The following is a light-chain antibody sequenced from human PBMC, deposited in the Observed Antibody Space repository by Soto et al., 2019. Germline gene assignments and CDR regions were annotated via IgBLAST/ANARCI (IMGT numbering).Light chain of an antibody. CDR3: HQYNSWPLT. CDR1: QSVSNN. V-gene: IGKV3-15*01. CDR2: GSS. J-gene: IGKJ4*01. Sequence: EIVMTQAPATLSVSTGERATLSCRASQSVSNNLAWSQQQPGQAPRFLIYGSSTRATDITARFSGGGSGTEYTLTISLLQSEDFADYYCHQYNSWPLTFGGGTKVEIK.